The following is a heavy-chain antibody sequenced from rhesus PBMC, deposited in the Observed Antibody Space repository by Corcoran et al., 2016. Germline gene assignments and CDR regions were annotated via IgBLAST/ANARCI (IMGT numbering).Heavy chain of an antibody. CDR3: ARGDSNYHYGLDS. CDR1: GYTFTDYY. V-gene: IGHV1S2*01. CDR2: INPYNGNT. Sequence: QVQLVQSGAEVKKPASSVKVSCKASGYTFTDYYMHWVRQAPRQGLEWMGWINPYNGNTEVAQKFQGRVTMPKDKSTSTAYMELSSLRSEDTAVYYCARGDSNYHYGLDSWGQGVVVTVSS. J-gene: IGHJ6*01. D-gene: IGHD4-23*01.